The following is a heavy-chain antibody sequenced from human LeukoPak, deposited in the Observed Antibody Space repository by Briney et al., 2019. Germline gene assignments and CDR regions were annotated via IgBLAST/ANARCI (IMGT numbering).Heavy chain of an antibody. CDR1: GFTFSSYA. V-gene: IGHV3-30-3*01. Sequence: QSGRSLRLSCAASGFTFSSYAMPWVRQAPGKGLEWVAVISYDGSNKYYADSVKGRFTISRDNSKNTLYLQMNSLRAEDTAVYYCARALYDFWSGYPNGPSYWGQGTLVTVSS. D-gene: IGHD3-3*01. CDR3: ARALYDFWSGYPNGPSY. J-gene: IGHJ4*02. CDR2: ISYDGSNK.